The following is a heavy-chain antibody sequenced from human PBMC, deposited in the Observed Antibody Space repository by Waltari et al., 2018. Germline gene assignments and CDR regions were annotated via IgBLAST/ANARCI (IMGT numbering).Heavy chain of an antibody. V-gene: IGHV3-30*04. CDR2: ISYNGRNI. J-gene: IGHJ6*02. Sequence: QVQLVESGGAWFRPGGPLTPPCAAPKSPFRPSLMHWVRQAPGKGLEWVAVISYNGRNIYYVDSVKGRFTISRDNSNKTLYLQMNSLRPEDTAVYYCARDYCDRTNCHGMDVWGQGTTVTVSS. CDR1: KSPFRPSL. CDR3: ARDYCDRTNCHGMDV. D-gene: IGHD3-22*01.